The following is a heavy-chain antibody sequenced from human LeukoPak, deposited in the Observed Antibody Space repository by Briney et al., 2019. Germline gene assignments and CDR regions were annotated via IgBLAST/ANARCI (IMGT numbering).Heavy chain of an antibody. CDR1: GFTFSSYW. Sequence: GGSLRLSCAASGFTFSSYWMTWVRQAPGKGLEWVANIKQDGSEKYYVDSVKGRFTISRDNAKNSLYLQMNSLRAEDTAVYYCARDNRDGFNSYYFDYWGQGTLVTVSS. D-gene: IGHD5-24*01. V-gene: IGHV3-7*01. CDR2: IKQDGSEK. CDR3: ARDNRDGFNSYYFDY. J-gene: IGHJ4*02.